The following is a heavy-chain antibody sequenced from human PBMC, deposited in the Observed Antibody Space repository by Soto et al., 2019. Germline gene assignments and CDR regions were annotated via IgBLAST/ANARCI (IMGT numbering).Heavy chain of an antibody. V-gene: IGHV3-23*01. J-gene: IGHJ4*02. Sequence: EVQLLESGGGLVQPGGSLRLSCAASGFTFSSHAMSWIRQAPGKGLEWVSASSGRGGSTYYADSVKGRFTIARDNSKNTLYLQMNSLRAEDTAVYYCAISEVVVAATLYDYWGRGTLVTVSS. D-gene: IGHD2-15*01. CDR3: AISEVVVAATLYDY. CDR1: GFTFSSHA. CDR2: SSGRGGST.